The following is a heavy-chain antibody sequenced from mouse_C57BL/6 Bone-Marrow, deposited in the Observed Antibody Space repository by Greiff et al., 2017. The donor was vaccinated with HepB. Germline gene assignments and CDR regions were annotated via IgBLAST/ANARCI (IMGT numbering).Heavy chain of an antibody. J-gene: IGHJ1*03. CDR3: ARDYYGSSYRFFDV. D-gene: IGHD1-1*01. Sequence: QVQLQQPGAELVRPGSSVKLSCKASGYTFTSYWMHWVKQRPIQGLEWIGNIDPSDSETHYNQKFKDKATLTVDKSSITAYMQLSSLTSEDSAVYYCARDYYGSSYRFFDVWGTGTTVTVSS. CDR1: GYTFTSYW. CDR2: IDPSDSET. V-gene: IGHV1-52*01.